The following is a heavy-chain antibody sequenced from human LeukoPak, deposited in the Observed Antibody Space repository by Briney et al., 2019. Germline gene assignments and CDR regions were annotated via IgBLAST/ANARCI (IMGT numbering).Heavy chain of an antibody. J-gene: IGHJ4*02. D-gene: IGHD1-26*01. CDR2: IKQDGSEK. CDR3: ARDRGAWELLHCLDY. Sequence: GGSLRLSCAASGFTFSDYYMSWVRQAPGKGLEWVANIKQDGSEKYYVDSVKGRFTISRDNAKNSLYLQMNSLRAEDTAVYYCARDRGAWELLHCLDYWGQGTLVTVSS. V-gene: IGHV3-7*01. CDR1: GFTFSDYY.